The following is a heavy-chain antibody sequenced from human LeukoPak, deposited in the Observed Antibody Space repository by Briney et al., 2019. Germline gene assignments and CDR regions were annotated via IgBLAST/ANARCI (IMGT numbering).Heavy chain of an antibody. J-gene: IGHJ4*02. CDR2: VSSGGDFR. CDR1: GFNVRIFG. V-gene: IGHV3-21*01. CDR3: AKDVTVAGFDY. D-gene: IGHD6-19*01. Sequence: GGSLRLSCAASGFNVRIFGMNWVRQAPGKGLEWISSVSSGGDFRYYADSVRGRFTISRDNANNSLYLQMNSLRIDDTAVYYCAKDVTVAGFDYWGQGALVTVSS.